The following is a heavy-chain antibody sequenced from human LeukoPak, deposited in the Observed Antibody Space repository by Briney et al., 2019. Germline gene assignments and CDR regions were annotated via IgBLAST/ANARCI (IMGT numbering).Heavy chain of an antibody. V-gene: IGHV3-23*01. D-gene: IGHD3-3*01. J-gene: IGHJ4*02. Sequence: PGGSLRLSCAASGFTFSSYAMSWVRQAPGKGLEWVSAISGSGGSTYYADSVKGRFTISRDNSKNTLYLQMNSLRAEDTAVYYCAKDPPLLTIFGVAGGYWGQGTLVTVSS. CDR3: AKDPPLLTIFGVAGGY. CDR2: ISGSGGST. CDR1: GFTFSSYA.